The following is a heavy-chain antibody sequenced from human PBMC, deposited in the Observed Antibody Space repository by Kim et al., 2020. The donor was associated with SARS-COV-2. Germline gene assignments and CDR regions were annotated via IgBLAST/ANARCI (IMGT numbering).Heavy chain of an antibody. V-gene: IGHV3-30*03. D-gene: IGHD5-12*01. Sequence: GGSLRLSCAASGFTFSTYGMHWVRQAPGKGLEWVAVISYDGSNKYYADSVKGRFTISRDNSKNTLYLQMNSLRAEDTAVYYCAATITGDFDYWGQGTLVTVSS. CDR1: GFTFSTYG. J-gene: IGHJ4*02. CDR2: ISYDGSNK. CDR3: AATITGDFDY.